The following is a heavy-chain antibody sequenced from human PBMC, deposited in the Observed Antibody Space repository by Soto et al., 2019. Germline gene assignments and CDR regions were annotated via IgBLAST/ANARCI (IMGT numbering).Heavy chain of an antibody. CDR3: AKVSLWFGEFDWFDP. D-gene: IGHD3-10*01. V-gene: IGHV3-23*01. Sequence: GGSLRLSCAASGFTFSSYAMSWVRQAPGKGLEWVSAISGSGGSTYYADSVKGRFTISRDNSKNTLYLQMNSLRAEDTAVYYCAKVSLWFGEFDWFDPWGQGTLVTVSS. CDR1: GFTFSSYA. CDR2: ISGSGGST. J-gene: IGHJ5*02.